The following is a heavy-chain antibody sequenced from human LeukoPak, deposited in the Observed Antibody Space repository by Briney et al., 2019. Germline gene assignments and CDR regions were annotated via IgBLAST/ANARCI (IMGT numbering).Heavy chain of an antibody. Sequence: PGGSLRLSCAASGFTFSSYAMSWVRQAPGKGLEWVSAISGSGGSTYYADSVKGRFTISRDNSKNTLYLQMNSLRAEDTAVYYCAKGDMITFGGVIGKFDYWGQGTLVTVSS. CDR3: AKGDMITFGGVIGKFDY. J-gene: IGHJ4*02. CDR1: GFTFSSYA. CDR2: ISGSGGST. D-gene: IGHD3-16*02. V-gene: IGHV3-23*01.